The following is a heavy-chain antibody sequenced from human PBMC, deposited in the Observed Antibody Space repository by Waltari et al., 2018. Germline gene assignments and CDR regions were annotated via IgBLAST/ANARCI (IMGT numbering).Heavy chain of an antibody. CDR3: ARVYSSGWYGAFDI. D-gene: IGHD6-19*01. CDR2: IYYSGST. J-gene: IGHJ3*02. V-gene: IGHV4-31*02. Sequence: WGWSRQHPGKGLEWIGYIYYSGSTYYNPSLKSRVTISVDTSKNQFSLKLSSVTAADTAVYYCARVYSSGWYGAFDIWGQGTMVTVSS.